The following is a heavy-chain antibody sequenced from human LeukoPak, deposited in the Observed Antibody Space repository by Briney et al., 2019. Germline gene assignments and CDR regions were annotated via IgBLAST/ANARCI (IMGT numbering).Heavy chain of an antibody. D-gene: IGHD6-19*01. V-gene: IGHV4-59*08. J-gene: IGHJ4*02. CDR2: IYYSGSS. Sequence: SETLSRTCTVSGGSISSFYWNWIRQPPGKGLEWLGYIYYSGSSNYNPSLKSRITISVDTSKNQFSLNLSSVTAADTAVYYCARHRGYSSGLFEYWGQGTLVTVSS. CDR1: GGSISSFY. CDR3: ARHRGYSSGLFEY.